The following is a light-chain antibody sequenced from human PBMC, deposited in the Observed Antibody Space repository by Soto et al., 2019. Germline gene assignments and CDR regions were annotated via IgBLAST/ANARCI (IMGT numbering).Light chain of an antibody. CDR3: QSYDSSLSGWV. J-gene: IGLJ3*02. V-gene: IGLV1-40*01. CDR1: SSNIGAGYD. Sequence: QSVLTQPPSVSGAPGQRVTISCTGSSSNIGAGYDVHWYQQLPGTAPKLLIYGNSNRPSGVPDRFSGSKSGTSASLAITWLQAEGEADYYCQSYDSSLSGWVFGGGTKLTVL. CDR2: GNS.